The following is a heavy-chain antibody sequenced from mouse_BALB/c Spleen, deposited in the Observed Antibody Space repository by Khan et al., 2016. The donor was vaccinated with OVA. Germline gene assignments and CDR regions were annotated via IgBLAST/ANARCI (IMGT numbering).Heavy chain of an antibody. J-gene: IGHJ1*01. CDR3: ARSGGNFRWYFDV. CDR2: ISSGSSTI. D-gene: IGHD2-1*01. V-gene: IGHV5-17*02. CDR1: GFTFSSFG. Sequence: EVELVESGGGLVQPGGSRKLSCAASGFTFSSFGMHWVRQAPKKGLEWVAYISSGSSTIYYVDTVKGRSTISRDNPKNTLFLQMTSLRSEDTAMYYCARSGGNFRWYFDVWGAGTSVTVSS.